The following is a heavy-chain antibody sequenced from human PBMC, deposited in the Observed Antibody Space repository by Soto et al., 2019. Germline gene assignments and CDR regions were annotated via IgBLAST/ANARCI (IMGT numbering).Heavy chain of an antibody. V-gene: IGHV5-51*01. Sequence: PGESLKISCKGSGYSFTSYYIGWVRQMPGKGLEWMGIIYPGDSETTYSPSLQGQVTISADKSISTAYLQWSSLKASDTAVYYCAKDVIYSGSGTVGMDVRGQGTTVTVSS. CDR3: AKDVIYSGSGTVGMDV. CDR2: IYPGDSET. CDR1: GYSFTSYY. J-gene: IGHJ6*02. D-gene: IGHD3-10*01.